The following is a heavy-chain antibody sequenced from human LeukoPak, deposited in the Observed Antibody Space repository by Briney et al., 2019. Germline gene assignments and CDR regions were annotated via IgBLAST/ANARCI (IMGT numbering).Heavy chain of an antibody. Sequence: GGSLRLSCAASEFTFSTYAMNWVRQAPGKGLEWVAVISYDGSNKYYADSVKGRFTISRDNSKNTLYLQMNSLRAEDTAVYYCARMSIAAPRDAFDIWGQGTMVTVSS. CDR2: ISYDGSNK. CDR1: EFTFSTYA. J-gene: IGHJ3*02. V-gene: IGHV3-30-3*01. D-gene: IGHD6-6*01. CDR3: ARMSIAAPRDAFDI.